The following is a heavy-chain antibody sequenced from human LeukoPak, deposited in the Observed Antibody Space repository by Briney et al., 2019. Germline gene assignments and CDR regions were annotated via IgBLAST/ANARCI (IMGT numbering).Heavy chain of an antibody. V-gene: IGHV3-13*01. CDR3: ARGNWAYYASGIYGMDV. CDR2: VGADAET. CDR1: GFTFSTYD. J-gene: IGHJ6*02. D-gene: IGHD3-10*01. Sequence: GGSLRLSCAASGFTFSTYDMHWVRQPAGKGLEGVSTVGADAETYYPGSVRGRFTITRDNAKNPLHLQMNSLRAGDTAVYFCARGNWAYYASGIYGMDVWGRGTTVTVSS.